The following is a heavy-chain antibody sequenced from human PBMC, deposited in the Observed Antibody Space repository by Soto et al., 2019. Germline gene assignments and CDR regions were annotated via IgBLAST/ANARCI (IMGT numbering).Heavy chain of an antibody. J-gene: IGHJ4*02. CDR3: ARDITGATGDY. Sequence: ASVKVSCKASGYTFVNYNIFWVRQAPGQGLEWMGWISTSNGDTNYAQNFQGRLTMTTDTSTSTAYVELRSLRYDDTAVYYCARDITGATGDYWGQGTLVTVSS. CDR2: ISTSNGDT. D-gene: IGHD1-26*01. CDR1: GYTFVNYN. V-gene: IGHV1-18*01.